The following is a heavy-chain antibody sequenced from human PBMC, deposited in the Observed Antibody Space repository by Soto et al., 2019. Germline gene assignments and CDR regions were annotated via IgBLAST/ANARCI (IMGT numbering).Heavy chain of an antibody. D-gene: IGHD2-2*01. CDR1: GYTFTSYG. J-gene: IGHJ5*02. CDR3: ARESGYCSSTSCYRNWFDP. CDR2: INPNSGGT. Sequence: ASVKVSCKASGYTFTSYGISWVRQAPGQGLEWMGWINPNSGGTNYAQKFQGRVTMTRDTSISTAYLGLSRLRSDDPAVYYCARESGYCSSTSCYRNWFDPWGQGTLVTVSS. V-gene: IGHV1-2*02.